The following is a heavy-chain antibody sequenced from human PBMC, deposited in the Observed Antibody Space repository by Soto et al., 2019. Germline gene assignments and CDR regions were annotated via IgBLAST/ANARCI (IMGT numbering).Heavy chain of an antibody. D-gene: IGHD6-13*01. V-gene: IGHV1-69*02. CDR2: IIPVLGVA. CDR1: GGTLNSYT. Sequence: QVQLVQSGAEVKKPGSSVKVSCKASGGTLNSYTINWVRQAPGHGPEWLGRIIPVLGVANYAQTFQGRVTITADKSTSPVYMELNSLRSEDTAVYYCARSSVEAAGTVGNWGPGTLVTVSS. CDR3: ARSSVEAAGTVGN. J-gene: IGHJ4*02.